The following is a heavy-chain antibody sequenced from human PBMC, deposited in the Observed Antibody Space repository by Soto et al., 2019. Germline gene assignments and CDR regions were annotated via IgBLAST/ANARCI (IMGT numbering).Heavy chain of an antibody. Sequence: QITLKESGPTLVKPTQTLTLTCSFSGFSLTATGVGVGWIRQPPGKALEWLALIYWDHDERYNPSLKSRLTITKDTSRNQVVLTMTNMDHVDTATYYCEHRGWFAEGHPNWFDPWGQGALVTVSS. CDR1: GFSLTATGVG. V-gene: IGHV2-5*02. J-gene: IGHJ5*02. CDR3: EHRGWFAEGHPNWFDP. CDR2: IYWDHDE. D-gene: IGHD3-10*01.